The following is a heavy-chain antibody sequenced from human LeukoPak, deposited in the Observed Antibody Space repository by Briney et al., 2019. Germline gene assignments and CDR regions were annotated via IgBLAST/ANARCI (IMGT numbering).Heavy chain of an antibody. Sequence: GPLRLSCAASGFTFSSYAMSWVRQAPGKGLEWVSAISGSGGSTYYADSVKGRFTISRDNSKSTLYLQMNSLRAEDTAVYYCAKAGPIGYCSSTSCYEGGTFDYWGQGTLVTVSS. CDR2: ISGSGGST. CDR1: GFTFSSYA. CDR3: AKAGPIGYCSSTSCYEGGTFDY. J-gene: IGHJ4*02. D-gene: IGHD2-2*01. V-gene: IGHV3-23*01.